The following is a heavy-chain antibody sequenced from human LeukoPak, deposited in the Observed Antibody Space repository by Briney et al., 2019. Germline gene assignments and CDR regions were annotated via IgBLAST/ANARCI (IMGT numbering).Heavy chain of an antibody. V-gene: IGHV5-51*01. CDR2: IYPGDSYT. CDR1: GSRFTSYW. Sequence: GASLQISSKGSGSRFTSYWIGWGGPMPGKGLGGRGVIYPGDSYTRYSPSFQGQVTISADKSISTAYLQCSSLKASDTAMYYCARHGPSGWLSLDYFDYWGQGTLVTVSS. CDR3: ARHGPSGWLSLDYFDY. J-gene: IGHJ4*02. D-gene: IGHD6-19*01.